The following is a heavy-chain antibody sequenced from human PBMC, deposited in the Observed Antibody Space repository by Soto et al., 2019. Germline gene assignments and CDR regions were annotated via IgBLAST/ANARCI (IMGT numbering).Heavy chain of an antibody. Sequence: PSETLSLTCTVSGGSISSYYWSWIRQPPGKGLEWIGYIYYSGSTNYNPSLKSRVTISVDTSKNQFSLKLSSVTAADTAVYYCARMVSGWFDPWGQGTLVTVSS. V-gene: IGHV4-59*01. CDR2: IYYSGST. CDR1: GGSISSYY. J-gene: IGHJ5*02. CDR3: ARMVSGWFDP. D-gene: IGHD2-8*01.